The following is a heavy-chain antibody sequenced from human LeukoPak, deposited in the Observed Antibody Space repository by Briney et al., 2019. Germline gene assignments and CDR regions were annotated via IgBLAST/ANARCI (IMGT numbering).Heavy chain of an antibody. V-gene: IGHV1-18*01. J-gene: IGHJ5*02. Sequence: ASVKVSCKASGYTFTSYGISWVRQAPGQGLEWMGWISAYNGNTNYAQKLQGRVTMTTDTSTSTAYMELRSLRSDDTAVYYCARDPIRWSRSWPNWFDPWGQGTLVTVSS. CDR3: ARDPIRWSRSWPNWFDP. D-gene: IGHD6-13*01. CDR1: GYTFTSYG. CDR2: ISAYNGNT.